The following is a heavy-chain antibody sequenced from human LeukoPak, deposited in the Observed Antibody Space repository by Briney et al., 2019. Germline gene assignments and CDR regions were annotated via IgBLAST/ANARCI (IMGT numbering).Heavy chain of an antibody. V-gene: IGHV4-38-2*01. J-gene: IGHJ4*02. Sequence: SSETLSLTCAVSGYSISSGYYWAWIRQSPGKGLECIGSIYYSGSTYYNPSLKSRVTISVDTSKNQFSLKLSSVTAADTAVYYCARQRCSGGSCFFSDYFDYWGQGALVTVSS. CDR2: IYYSGST. CDR1: GYSISSGYY. CDR3: ARQRCSGGSCFFSDYFDY. D-gene: IGHD2-15*01.